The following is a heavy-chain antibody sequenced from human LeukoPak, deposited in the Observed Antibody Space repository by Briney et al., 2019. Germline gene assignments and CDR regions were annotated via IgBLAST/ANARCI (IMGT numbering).Heavy chain of an antibody. CDR1: GGSISGYY. CDR3: ARDLTHRYAGERAFDY. D-gene: IGHD3-16*01. CDR2: IHYNGKT. J-gene: IGHJ4*02. V-gene: IGHV4-59*01. Sequence: PSETLSLTCTVSGGSISGYYWSWIRQPPGKTLEWIGYIHYNGKTNYNPSLESRVTISTDTSRNQFSLNLYSVTATDTAVYYCARDLTHRYAGERAFDYWGQGALVTVSS.